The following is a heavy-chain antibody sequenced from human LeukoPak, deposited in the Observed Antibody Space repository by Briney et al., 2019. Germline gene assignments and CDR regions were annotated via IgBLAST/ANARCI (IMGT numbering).Heavy chain of an antibody. J-gene: IGHJ6*02. D-gene: IGHD6-13*01. CDR1: GFTFSSYW. Sequence: QAGGSLRLSCAASGFTFSSYWMSWVRQAPGKGLEWVANIKQDGSEKYYVDSVKGRFTISRDNAKNSLYLQMNSLRADDTAVYYCARDMWQQLVRDGMDVWGQGTTVTVSS. CDR2: IKQDGSEK. CDR3: ARDMWQQLVRDGMDV. V-gene: IGHV3-7*03.